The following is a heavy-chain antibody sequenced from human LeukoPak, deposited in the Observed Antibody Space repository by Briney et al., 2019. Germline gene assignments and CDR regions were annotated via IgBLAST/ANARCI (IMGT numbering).Heavy chain of an antibody. CDR3: AKVYASGWSYFDY. V-gene: IGHV3-23*01. J-gene: IGHJ4*02. CDR1: GLAFRSYA. CDR2: FTGSGDAT. D-gene: IGHD6-19*01. Sequence: GGSLRLSCAASGLAFRSYALSWVRQAPGKGLEWVSGFTGSGDATDYADSVKGRFTISRDNSKNTLSLQMNNLGAEDTAVYYCAKVYASGWSYFDYWGQGTLVTVSS.